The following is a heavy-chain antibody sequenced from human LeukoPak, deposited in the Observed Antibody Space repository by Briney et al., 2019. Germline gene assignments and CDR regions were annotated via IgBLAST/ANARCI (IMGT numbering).Heavy chain of an antibody. CDR2: ISAYNGNT. CDR1: GYTFTSYG. J-gene: IGHJ4*02. Sequence: ASVKVSCKASGYTFTSYGISWVRQAPGQGLEWMGWISAYNGNTNYAQKLQGRVTMTTDTSTSTAYMELRSLRSDDTAVYYCARGEFGYSSGWTQYEFDYWGQGTLVTVSS. CDR3: ARGEFGYSSGWTQYEFDY. V-gene: IGHV1-18*01. D-gene: IGHD6-19*01.